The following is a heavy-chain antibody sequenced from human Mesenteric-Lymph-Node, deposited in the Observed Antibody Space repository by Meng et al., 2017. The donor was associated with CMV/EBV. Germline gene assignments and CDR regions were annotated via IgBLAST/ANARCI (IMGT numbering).Heavy chain of an antibody. D-gene: IGHD2-8*02. Sequence: WVRPTPGQGLEWMGGIIPLFGTANYAQKFQGRVTITTDESTSTAYMELNSLRSEDTAVYYCARELLGYCTETGCYTEAGFDPWGQGTLVTVSS. CDR2: IIPLFGTA. CDR3: ARELLGYCTETGCYTEAGFDP. V-gene: IGHV1-69*05. J-gene: IGHJ5*02.